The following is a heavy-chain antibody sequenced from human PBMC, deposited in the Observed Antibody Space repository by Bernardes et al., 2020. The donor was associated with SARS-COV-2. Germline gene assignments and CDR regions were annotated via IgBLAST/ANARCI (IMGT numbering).Heavy chain of an antibody. CDR1: GFTFTKYD. J-gene: IGHJ4*02. D-gene: IGHD3-16*01. V-gene: IGHV3-23*01. CDR3: AKDDDRPLFGAPGFDS. CDR2: ISGSGNTT. Sequence: GGSLSLTCAAYGFTFTKYDMSWVRQAPGKGLEWVSGISGSGNTTYYADSVKGRFTISRDNTKNTLFLQMDSLRAEDTAVYYWAKDDDRPLFGAPGFDSWGQGTLVTVSS.